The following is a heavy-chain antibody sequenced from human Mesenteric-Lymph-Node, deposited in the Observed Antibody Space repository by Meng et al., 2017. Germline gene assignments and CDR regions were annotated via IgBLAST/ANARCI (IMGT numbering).Heavy chain of an antibody. CDR1: GGSVSSGGYY. J-gene: IGHJ2*01. Sequence: QGQLQEAGPGLVKPSQTLSLTCTVSGGSVSSGGYYWTWIRQHPGKGLEWFGHIYYSGSTFYNPSLKRRVIISIDTSKNQFSLNLRSVTAADTAVYYCARGQKGYFDLWGRGTLVTVSS. CDR3: ARGQKGYFDL. V-gene: IGHV4-31*03. CDR2: IYYSGST.